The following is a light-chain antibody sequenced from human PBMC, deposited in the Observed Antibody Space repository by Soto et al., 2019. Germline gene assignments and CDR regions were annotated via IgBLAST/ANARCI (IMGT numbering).Light chain of an antibody. CDR1: QRISSW. J-gene: IGKJ1*01. CDR3: QQYNSYSWT. V-gene: IGKV1-5*01. Sequence: DIQMTQSPSTLSASVGGRVTITCRASQRISSWLAWYQQRPGKAPKLLIYDASSLQSGVPSRFSGSGSGTEFTLTISSLQPDDFATYYCQQYNSYSWTFGQGTKVDIK. CDR2: DAS.